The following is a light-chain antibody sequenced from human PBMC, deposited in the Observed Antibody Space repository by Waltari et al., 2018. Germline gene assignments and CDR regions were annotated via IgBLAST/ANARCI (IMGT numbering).Light chain of an antibody. J-gene: IGLJ2*01. V-gene: IGLV3-25*03. CDR1: AFLRQL. CDR3: QSSDSGGFVT. CDR2: KDK. Sequence: SFALKHPPSVSMSVGQPVRITSSAYAFLRQLPYWYRQRPGQPPLLLIYKDKERPLGIPDRISGSSSGTTATLTISGVQAEDEADYFCQSSDSGGFVTFGDGTKLTV.